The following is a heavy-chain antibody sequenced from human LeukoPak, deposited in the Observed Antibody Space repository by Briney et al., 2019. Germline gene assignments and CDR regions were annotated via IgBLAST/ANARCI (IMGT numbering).Heavy chain of an antibody. Sequence: SETLSPTCTASGGSISSYYWSWIRQPPGKGLEWIGYMYYTGSTNYNPSLKSRLTISVDTSKNQFSLRLSSVTAADTAVYYCARDGCPTTKSGCVGNWFDPWGQGTLVTVSS. V-gene: IGHV4-59*01. D-gene: IGHD1-26*01. CDR2: MYYTGST. CDR3: ARDGCPTTKSGCVGNWFDP. J-gene: IGHJ5*02. CDR1: GGSISSYY.